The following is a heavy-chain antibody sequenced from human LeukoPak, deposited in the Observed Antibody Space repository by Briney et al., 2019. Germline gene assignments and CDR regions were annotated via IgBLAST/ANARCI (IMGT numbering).Heavy chain of an antibody. CDR2: IKGDGSST. J-gene: IGHJ4*02. D-gene: IGHD1-26*01. CDR3: VRDGVGAPPFDY. CDR1: GFTFSNNW. V-gene: IGHV3-74*01. Sequence: PGGSLRLSCAASGFTFSNNWMHWVRQAPGKGLVWVSRIKGDGSSTSYADSVKGRFTISRDNAKNTLFLQMNCLRAEDTAVYYCVRDGVGAPPFDYWGQGALVIVSS.